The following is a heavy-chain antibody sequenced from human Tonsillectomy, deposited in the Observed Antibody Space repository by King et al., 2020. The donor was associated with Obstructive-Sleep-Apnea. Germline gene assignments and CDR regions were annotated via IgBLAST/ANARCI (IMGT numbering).Heavy chain of an antibody. CDR1: GGSISSYS. CDR3: ARAVAYDWLVAYYYYGMDV. Sequence: LQLQESGPGLVKPSETLSLTCTVSGGSISSYSWAWIRQPAGEGLEWIGRMFRSGSTNCNPSLKSRVTMSVDTSKNKFSLKLSSVTAADTAVYYCARAVAYDWLVAYYYYGMDVWGQGTTVTVSS. V-gene: IGHV4-4*07. D-gene: IGHD3-9*01. CDR2: MFRSGST. J-gene: IGHJ6*02.